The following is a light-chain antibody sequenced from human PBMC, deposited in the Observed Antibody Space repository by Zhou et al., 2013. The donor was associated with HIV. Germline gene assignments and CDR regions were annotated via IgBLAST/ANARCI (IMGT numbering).Light chain of an antibody. V-gene: IGKV3-15*01. Sequence: EIVLTQSPGTLSVSPGERVTLSCRASQSVSSNLAWYQQKPGQAPRLLIYGASTRATGIPARFSGSGSGTEFTLTISSLQSEDSAVYYCQQHNDWPPWTFGQGTKVEIK. CDR2: GAS. J-gene: IGKJ1*01. CDR3: QQHNDWPPWT. CDR1: QSVSSN.